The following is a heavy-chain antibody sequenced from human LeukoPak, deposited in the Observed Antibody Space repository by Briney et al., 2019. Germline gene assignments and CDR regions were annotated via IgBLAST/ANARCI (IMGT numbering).Heavy chain of an antibody. CDR3: AKDALGSYSSCDY. Sequence: GGSLRLSCAASGFTFSSYGMHWVRQAPGKGLEWVAFIRYDGSNKYYADSVNGRFTTSRDNSKNTLYLQMNSLRAEDTAVYYCAKDALGSYSSCDYWGQGTLVTVSS. V-gene: IGHV3-30*02. D-gene: IGHD1-26*01. CDR1: GFTFSSYG. J-gene: IGHJ4*02. CDR2: IRYDGSNK.